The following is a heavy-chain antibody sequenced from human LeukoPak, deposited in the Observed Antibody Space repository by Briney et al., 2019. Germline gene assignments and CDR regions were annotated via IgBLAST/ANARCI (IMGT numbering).Heavy chain of an antibody. CDR1: GGSISSYY. CDR3: ASSAAGYYYYYMDV. Sequence: SETLSLTCTVSGGSISSYYWSWIRQPAGKGLEWIGRIYTSGSTNYNPSLKSRVTISVDKSKNQFSLKLSSVTAADTAVYYCASSAAGYYYYYMDVWGKGTTVTVS. CDR2: IYTSGST. V-gene: IGHV4-4*07. D-gene: IGHD6-13*01. J-gene: IGHJ6*03.